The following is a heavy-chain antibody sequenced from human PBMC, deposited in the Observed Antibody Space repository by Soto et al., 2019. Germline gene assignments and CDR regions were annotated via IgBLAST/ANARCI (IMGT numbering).Heavy chain of an antibody. CDR2: IYSGGST. D-gene: IGHD3-22*01. CDR3: ARAQPPNYYDTSGYYSH. CDR1: GFTVSSNY. Sequence: GGSLRLSCAASGFTVSSNYMSWARQAPGKGLEWVSIIYSGGSTYYADSVKGRFTISRHNSKNTLYLQMSSLRAEDTAVYYCARAQPPNYYDTSGYYSHWGQGALVTVSS. V-gene: IGHV3-53*04. J-gene: IGHJ4*02.